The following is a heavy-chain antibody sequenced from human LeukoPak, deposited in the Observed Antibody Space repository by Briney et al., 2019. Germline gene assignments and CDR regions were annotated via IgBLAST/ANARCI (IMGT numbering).Heavy chain of an antibody. V-gene: IGHV3-21*04. CDR3: ARLYGGYDAFDI. D-gene: IGHD2-15*01. CDR1: GFTFSSYS. J-gene: IGHJ3*02. Sequence: GGSLRLSCAASGFTFSSYSMNWVRQAPGKGLEGVSSISSSSSYIYYADSVKGRFTISRDNSKNTLYLQMNSLRAEDTAVYYCARLYGGYDAFDIWGQGTMVTVSS. CDR2: ISSSSSYI.